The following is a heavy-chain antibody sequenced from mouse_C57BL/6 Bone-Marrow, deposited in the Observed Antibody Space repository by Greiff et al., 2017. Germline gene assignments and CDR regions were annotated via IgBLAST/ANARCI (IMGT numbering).Heavy chain of an antibody. D-gene: IGHD2-13*01. V-gene: IGHV5-12*01. Sequence: EVKLQESGGGLVQPGGSLKLSCAASGFTFSDYYMYWVRQTPEKRLEWVAYISNGGGSTYYPDTVKGRFTISRDNAKNTLYLQMSRLKSEDTAMYYCARQGDQDYYAMDYWGQGTSVTVSS. J-gene: IGHJ4*01. CDR2: ISNGGGST. CDR3: ARQGDQDYYAMDY. CDR1: GFTFSDYY.